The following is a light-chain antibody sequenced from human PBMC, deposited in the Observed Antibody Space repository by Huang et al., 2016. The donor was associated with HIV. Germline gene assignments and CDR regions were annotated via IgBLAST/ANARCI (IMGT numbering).Light chain of an antibody. V-gene: IGKV3D-15*01. CDR3: QQYNNWPPFT. J-gene: IGKJ3*01. CDR1: QSVSSN. CDR2: GAS. Sequence: EIVMTQSPATLSVSPGERATLSCRASQSVSSNLVWDQQKPGQAPRLLIYGASTRATGIRARFSGSGSETEFTLTISSLQSEDFAVYYCQQYNNWPPFTFGPGTKVDIK.